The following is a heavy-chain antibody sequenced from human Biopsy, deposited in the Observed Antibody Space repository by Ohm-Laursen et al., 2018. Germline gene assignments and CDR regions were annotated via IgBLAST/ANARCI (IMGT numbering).Heavy chain of an antibody. CDR3: ARGPRRLVAITATAYYFDL. Sequence: SSVKVSCKASGGTFSNYAISWVRQAPGEGLEWMGGIIAVSGLVNYAPKFQGRVTMTKDTSTSTVYMDLNSLTFDDSAVYYCARGPRRLVAITATAYYFDLWGQGSLVTVSS. CDR1: GGTFSNYA. D-gene: IGHD3-22*01. V-gene: IGHV1-69*17. CDR2: IIAVSGLV. J-gene: IGHJ4*02.